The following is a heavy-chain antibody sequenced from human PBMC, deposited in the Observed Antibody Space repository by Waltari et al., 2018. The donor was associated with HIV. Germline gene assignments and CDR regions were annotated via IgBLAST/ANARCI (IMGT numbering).Heavy chain of an antibody. CDR1: GFTFGDYA. J-gene: IGHJ3*02. Sequence: VHGGRSLRLSCTASGFTFGDYAMSWVRQAPGKGLEWVGFIRSKAYGGTTEYAASVKGRFTISRDDSKSIAYLQMNSLKTEDTAVYYCTRDPGATYYYDSSGHQNDAFDIWGQGTMVTVSS. D-gene: IGHD3-22*01. V-gene: IGHV3-49*04. CDR2: IRSKAYGGTT. CDR3: TRDPGATYYYDSSGHQNDAFDI.